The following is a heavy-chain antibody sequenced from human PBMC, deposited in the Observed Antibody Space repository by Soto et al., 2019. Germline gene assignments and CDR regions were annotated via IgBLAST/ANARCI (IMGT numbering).Heavy chain of an antibody. V-gene: IGHV3-48*01. J-gene: IGHJ6*03. Sequence: GGSLRLSCATSGFILSDCAMNWVRQAPGKGLEWVSYISSSSSVIDYADSVKGRFTVSRDNARNSLYLQMNSLRAEDTAVYYCARDLSWGSNWYDMDVWGKGTTGTCSS. CDR1: GFILSDCA. CDR2: ISSSSSVI. CDR3: ARDLSWGSNWYDMDV. D-gene: IGHD7-27*01.